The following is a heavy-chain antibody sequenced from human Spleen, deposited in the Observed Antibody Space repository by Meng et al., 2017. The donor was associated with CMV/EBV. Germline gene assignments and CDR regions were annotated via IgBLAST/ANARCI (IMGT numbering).Heavy chain of an antibody. CDR3: ARDRADETIFGVVTGFFDS. J-gene: IGHJ4*02. V-gene: IGHV3-30*09. CDR1: A. D-gene: IGHD3-3*01. Sequence: AVHWVRQAPGKGLEWVAVMSYDGSGRYYADSVKGRFAISRDSSKTMIYLQMNSLTPEDTAVYYCARDRADETIFGVVTGFFDSWGQGTLVTVSS. CDR2: MSYDGSGR.